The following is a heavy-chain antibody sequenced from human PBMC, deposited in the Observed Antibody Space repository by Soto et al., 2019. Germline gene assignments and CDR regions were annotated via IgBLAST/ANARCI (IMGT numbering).Heavy chain of an antibody. CDR1: GYTFTNYG. Sequence: ASVKVSCKASGYTFTNYGITWVRQAPGQGLEWKGWISAYNGDTHYTQRLQGRVTMTTDTSTSTAYMEQRGLRSDNTAMYYYERVRQLVGYFYYYMDVWGKGTTVTVSS. V-gene: IGHV1-18*01. CDR3: ERVRQLVGYFYYYMDV. CDR2: ISAYNGDT. D-gene: IGHD6-6*01. J-gene: IGHJ6*03.